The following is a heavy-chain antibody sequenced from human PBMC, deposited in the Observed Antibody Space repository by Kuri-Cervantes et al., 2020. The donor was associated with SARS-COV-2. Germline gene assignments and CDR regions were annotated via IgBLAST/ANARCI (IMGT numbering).Heavy chain of an antibody. D-gene: IGHD3-3*01. Sequence: LRLSCTVSGGSISSGGYYWSWIRQPPGKGLEWIGYIYHSGSTYYNPSPKSRVTISVDRSKNQFSLKLSSVTAADTAVYYCASRNDDFWSGPPYYYYYMDVWGKGTTVTVSS. J-gene: IGHJ6*03. CDR1: GGSISSGGYY. CDR2: IYHSGST. CDR3: ASRNDDFWSGPPYYYYYMDV. V-gene: IGHV4-30-2*01.